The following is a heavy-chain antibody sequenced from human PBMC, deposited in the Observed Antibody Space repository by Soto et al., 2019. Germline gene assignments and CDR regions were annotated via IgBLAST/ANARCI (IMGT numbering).Heavy chain of an antibody. V-gene: IGHV3-11*01. CDR1: GLTFSDYY. CDR3: AKMSSENYYDPVFA. J-gene: IGHJ4*02. Sequence: QVQLVEAGGGLVKTSGSLRIACAASGLTFSDYYMSWVRQAPGKGLEWVSYISSSGNTIYYADSVKGRFTISRDNAKNSVYLQMNSLRAEDTAVYFCAKMSSENYYDPVFAWGQGTLVTVSS. CDR2: ISSSGNTI. D-gene: IGHD3-22*01.